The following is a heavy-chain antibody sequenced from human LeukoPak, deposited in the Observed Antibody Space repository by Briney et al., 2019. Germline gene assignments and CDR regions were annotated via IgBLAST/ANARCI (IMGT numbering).Heavy chain of an antibody. CDR3: GGDYVWGSINY. V-gene: IGHV1-69*01. D-gene: IGHD3-16*01. CDR1: GGTFSSYA. Sequence: SVKVSCKASGGTFSSYAISWVRQAPGQGLEWMGGIIPIFGTANYAQKFQGRVTITADESTSTAYMELSSLRSEDTAVYYCGGDYVWGSINYWGQGTLVTVSS. CDR2: IIPIFGTA. J-gene: IGHJ4*02.